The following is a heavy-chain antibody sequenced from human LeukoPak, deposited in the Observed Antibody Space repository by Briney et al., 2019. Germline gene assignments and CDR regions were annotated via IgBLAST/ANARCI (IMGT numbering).Heavy chain of an antibody. CDR1: GFTFSSYS. CDR3: ARGSSGYHDY. D-gene: IGHD3-22*01. J-gene: IGHJ4*02. Sequence: GGSLRLSCAASGFTFSSYSMNWVRQAPGKGLEWVSSISSSSSYIYYADSVKGRFTISRDNAKNSLYLQMNSLRAEDTAVYYCARGSSGYHDYWGQGTLVTVSS. V-gene: IGHV3-21*01. CDR2: ISSSSSYI.